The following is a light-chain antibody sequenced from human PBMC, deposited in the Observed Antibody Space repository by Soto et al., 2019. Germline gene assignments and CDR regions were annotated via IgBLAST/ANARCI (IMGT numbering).Light chain of an antibody. CDR3: QQYGISPNT. J-gene: IGKJ4*02. CDR1: QSVSSSY. V-gene: IGKV3-20*01. Sequence: ETVSKKSPVTLSLSPGERAPLSCRASQSVSSSYLAWYQQKPGQAPRLLIYGASSRATGIPDRFSGSGSGTDFTLTISRLEPEDFAVYYCQQYGISPNTFGEGTKVDIK. CDR2: GAS.